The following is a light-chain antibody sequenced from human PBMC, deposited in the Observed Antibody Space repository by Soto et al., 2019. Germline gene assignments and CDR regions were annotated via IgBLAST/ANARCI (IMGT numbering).Light chain of an antibody. CDR3: CSYTRTSNHYF. V-gene: IGLV2-14*01. Sequence: QSALTQPASVSGSPGQSITISCTGTSSDIGGYDYVSWYQQRPGKAPKSMIYEVRYRPSGVSNRFSGSKSGNTASLTISGLQAEDEADYYCCSYTRTSNHYFFGSGTKVTAL. CDR1: SSDIGGYDY. CDR2: EVR. J-gene: IGLJ1*01.